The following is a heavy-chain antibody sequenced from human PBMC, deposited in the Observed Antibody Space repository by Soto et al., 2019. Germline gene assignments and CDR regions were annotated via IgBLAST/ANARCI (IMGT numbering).Heavy chain of an antibody. CDR3: AKDLRIFVVVVAAHYYYYGMDV. D-gene: IGHD2-15*01. J-gene: IGHJ6*02. CDR1: GFTFSSYG. Sequence: GGSLRLSCAASGFTFSSYGMHWVRQAPGKGLEWVAVISYDGSNKYYADSVKGRFTISRDNSKNTLYLKMNSLRAEDTAVYYCAKDLRIFVVVVAAHYYYYGMDVWGQGTTVTVSS. CDR2: ISYDGSNK. V-gene: IGHV3-30*18.